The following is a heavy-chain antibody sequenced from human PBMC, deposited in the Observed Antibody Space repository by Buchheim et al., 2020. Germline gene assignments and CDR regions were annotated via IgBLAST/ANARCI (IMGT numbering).Heavy chain of an antibody. Sequence: EVQLLESGGDLVQPGGSLRLSCAASGFTFSNYAMTWVRQAPGKGLEWVSTISGSGGSTYYADSVKGRFTISRANSKHTLFLQMNSLRAEDTAVYYCAKGGTGDYDFWSGYRKYWYFDLWGRGTL. V-gene: IGHV3-23*01. CDR1: GFTFSNYA. CDR3: AKGGTGDYDFWSGYRKYWYFDL. J-gene: IGHJ2*01. D-gene: IGHD3-3*01. CDR2: ISGSGGST.